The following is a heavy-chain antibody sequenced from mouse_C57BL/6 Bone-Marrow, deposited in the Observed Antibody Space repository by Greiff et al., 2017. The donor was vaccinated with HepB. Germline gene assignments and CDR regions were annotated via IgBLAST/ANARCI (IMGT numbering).Heavy chain of an antibody. CDR1: GFTFSSYA. D-gene: IGHD1-1*01. V-gene: IGHV5-4*01. CDR2: ISDGGSYT. Sequence: EVQGVESGGGLVKPGGSLKLSCAASGFTFSSYAMSWVRQTPEKRLEWVATISDGGSYTYYPDNVKGRFTISRDNAKNNLYLQMSHLKSEDTAMYYCARVDYGRGYWGQGTTLAVYS. J-gene: IGHJ2*01. CDR3: ARVDYGRGY.